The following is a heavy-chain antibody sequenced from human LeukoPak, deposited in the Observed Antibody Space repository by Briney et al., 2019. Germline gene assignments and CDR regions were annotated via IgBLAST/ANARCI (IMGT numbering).Heavy chain of an antibody. J-gene: IGHJ3*02. CDR2: ISSNSSTM. V-gene: IGHV3-48*02. CDR1: GFTFNTYN. Sequence: PGGSLRLSCAASGFTFNTYNMNWVRQAPGKGLEWVAYISSNSSTMFYADSVKGRFTISRDNAKNSLFLQMNSLRDEDTAVYYCARNQQYHLFNYGGNSGSLDIWGQGTMVTVSS. CDR3: ARNQQYHLFNYGGNSGSLDI. D-gene: IGHD4-17*01.